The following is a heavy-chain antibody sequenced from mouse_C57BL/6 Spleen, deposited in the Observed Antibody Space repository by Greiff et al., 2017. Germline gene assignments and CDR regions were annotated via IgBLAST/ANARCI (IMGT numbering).Heavy chain of an antibody. V-gene: IGHV1-69*01. CDR3: ARRGITTVVRDY. D-gene: IGHD1-1*01. CDR1: GYTFTSYW. CDR2: IDPSDSYT. J-gene: IGHJ2*01. Sequence: QVQLQQPGAELVMPGASVKLSCKASGYTFTSYWMHWVKQRPGPGLEWIGEIDPSDSYTNYNQKFKGKSTLTVDKSSSTAYMQLSSLTSEDSAVYYCARRGITTVVRDYWGQGTTLTVSS.